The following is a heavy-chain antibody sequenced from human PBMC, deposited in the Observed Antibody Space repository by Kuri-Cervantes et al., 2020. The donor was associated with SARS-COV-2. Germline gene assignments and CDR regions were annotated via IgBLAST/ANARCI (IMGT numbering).Heavy chain of an antibody. CDR2: INHSGST. CDR1: GGSFSGYH. CDR3: ASIVVVPAASGYYYYYGMDV. Sequence: GSLRLSCAVYGGSFSGYHWSWIRQPPGKGLEWIGEINHSGSTNYNPSLKSRVTISVDTSKNQFSLKLSSVTAADTAAYYCASIVVVPAASGYYYYYGMDVWGQGTTVTVSS. J-gene: IGHJ6*02. D-gene: IGHD2-2*01. V-gene: IGHV4-34*01.